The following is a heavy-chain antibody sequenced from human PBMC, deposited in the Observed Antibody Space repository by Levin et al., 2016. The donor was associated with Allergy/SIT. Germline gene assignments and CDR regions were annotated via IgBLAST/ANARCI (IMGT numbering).Heavy chain of an antibody. J-gene: IGHJ6*02. CDR1: GYSFTSYW. CDR2: IYPGDSDT. CDR3: ARAPGAAAGTYYYYGMDV. V-gene: IGHV5-51*01. Sequence: GGSLRLSCKGSGYSFTSYWIGWVRQMPGKGLEWMGIIYPGDSDTRYSPSFQGQVTISADKSISTAYLQWSSLKASDTAMYYCARAPGAAAGTYYYYGMDVWGQGTTVTVSS. D-gene: IGHD6-13*01.